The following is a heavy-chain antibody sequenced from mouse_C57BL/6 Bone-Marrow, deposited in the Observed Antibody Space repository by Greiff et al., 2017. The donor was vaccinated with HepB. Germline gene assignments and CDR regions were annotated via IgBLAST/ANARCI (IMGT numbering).Heavy chain of an antibody. CDR3: ARSYDSSFDY. J-gene: IGHJ2*01. Sequence: QVQLQQSGAELVRPGTSVKMSCKASGYTFTNYWIGWAKQRPGHGLEWIGDIYPGGGYTNYNEKFKGKATLAADKSSSTAYMQFSSLTSEDSAIYYCARSYDSSFDYWGQGTTLTVSS. D-gene: IGHD2-4*01. CDR1: GYTFTNYW. V-gene: IGHV1-63*01. CDR2: IYPGGGYT.